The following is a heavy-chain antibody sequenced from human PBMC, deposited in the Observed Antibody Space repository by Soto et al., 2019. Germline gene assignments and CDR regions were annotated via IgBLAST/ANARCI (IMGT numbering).Heavy chain of an antibody. CDR2: ISSSSNTI. D-gene: IGHD2-2*01. Sequence: GGSLRLSCAASGFTFSSYSMNWVRQAPGKGLEWVSYISSSSNTIYYADSVKGRFTISRDNAKNSLYLQMNSLRAEDTAVYYCASLGSDIVVVPAANDAFDIWGQGTMVTVSS. CDR3: ASLGSDIVVVPAANDAFDI. CDR1: GFTFSSYS. J-gene: IGHJ3*02. V-gene: IGHV3-48*01.